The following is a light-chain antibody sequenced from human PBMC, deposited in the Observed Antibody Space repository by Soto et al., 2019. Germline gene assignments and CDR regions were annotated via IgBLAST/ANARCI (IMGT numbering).Light chain of an antibody. CDR2: GAS. Sequence: EIVLTQSPGTLSLSPGERATLSCRASQSVSSSYLAWYQQKPGQAPRLLIYGASSRATGIPDRFSRSGSGTDFTLTISRLEPEDFAVYYCQQYGSSPLFTFGPGTIVDIE. J-gene: IGKJ3*01. CDR1: QSVSSSY. CDR3: QQYGSSPLFT. V-gene: IGKV3-20*01.